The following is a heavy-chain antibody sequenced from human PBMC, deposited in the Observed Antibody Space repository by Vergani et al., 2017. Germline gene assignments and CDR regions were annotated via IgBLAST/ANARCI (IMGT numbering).Heavy chain of an antibody. J-gene: IGHJ3*01. D-gene: IGHD1-26*01. CDR2: INHSGTI. V-gene: IGHV4-34*01. CDR1: GGSLSGYY. Sequence: QVQLQQWGPGLLKPSETLSLTCAVYGGSLSGYYWSWIRLAPGKGLEWIGEINHSGTINYNPTLKSPFNVSIDTSRDHFSLKFGSVSAADTAVYFCARRAERWETLLRDDFDVWGQGTFVTVSP. CDR3: ARRAERWETLLRDDFDV.